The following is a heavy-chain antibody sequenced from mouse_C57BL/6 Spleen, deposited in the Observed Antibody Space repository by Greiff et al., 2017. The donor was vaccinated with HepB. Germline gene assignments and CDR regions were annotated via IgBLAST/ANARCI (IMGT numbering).Heavy chain of an antibody. V-gene: IGHV1-19*01. J-gene: IGHJ3*01. CDR3: ARGGTTPVAWTWFAY. CDR1: GYTFTDYY. Sequence: VQLQQSGPVLVKPGASVKMSCKASGYTFTDYYMNWVQQSHGKSLEWIGVINPYNGGTSYNQKFKGKATLTVDKSSSTGYMELNSLTSEDSAVYYCARGGTTPVAWTWFAYWGQGTLVTVSA. D-gene: IGHD1-1*01. CDR2: INPYNGGT.